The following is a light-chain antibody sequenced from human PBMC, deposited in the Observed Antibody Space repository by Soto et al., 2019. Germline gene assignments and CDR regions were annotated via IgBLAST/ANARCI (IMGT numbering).Light chain of an antibody. J-gene: IGLJ3*02. CDR2: DVS. CDR1: SSDVGGYNY. V-gene: IGLV2-14*03. CDR3: NSYTSYNTQWL. Sequence: QSVLTQPASVSGSPGQSITIFCSGTSSDVGGYNYVSWYQQHPGKAPRLLIYDVSNRPSGVSDRFSGSKSGNTASLTISGLQADDEAHYYCNSYTSYNTQWLFGGGTKVTVL.